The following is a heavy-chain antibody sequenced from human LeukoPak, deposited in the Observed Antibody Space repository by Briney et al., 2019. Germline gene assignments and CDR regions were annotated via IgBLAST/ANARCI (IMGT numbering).Heavy chain of an antibody. CDR3: ARDEGGYPTGY. Sequence: GGSLRLSCAASGFPFRNYGMHWVRQAPGKGLEWVALIWFDGGNRDYADSVKGRFTISRDNSKNTLYLQMGSLRVEDTAVYYCARDEGGYPTGYWGQGTLVTVSS. CDR1: GFPFRNYG. V-gene: IGHV3-33*01. J-gene: IGHJ4*02. CDR2: IWFDGGNR. D-gene: IGHD5-12*01.